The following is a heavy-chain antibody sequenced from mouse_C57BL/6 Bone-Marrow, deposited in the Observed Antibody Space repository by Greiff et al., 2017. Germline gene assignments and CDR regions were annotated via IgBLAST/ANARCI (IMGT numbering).Heavy chain of an antibody. D-gene: IGHD2-3*01. CDR1: GYAFSSSW. Sequence: VKLMESGPELVKPGASVKISCKASGYAFSSSWMNWVKQRPGKGLEWIGRIYPGDGDTNYNGKFKGKATLTADKSSSTAYMQLSSLTSEDSAVYFCARSGYYPYYFDYWGQGTTLTVSS. J-gene: IGHJ2*01. CDR3: ARSGYYPYYFDY. CDR2: IYPGDGDT. V-gene: IGHV1-82*01.